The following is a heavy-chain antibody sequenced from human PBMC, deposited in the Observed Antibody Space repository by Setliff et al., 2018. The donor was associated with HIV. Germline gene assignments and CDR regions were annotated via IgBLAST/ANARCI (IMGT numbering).Heavy chain of an antibody. CDR1: GGTFSTYA. Sequence: GASVKVSCKASGGTFSTYAINWVRQAPGRGLEWLGGIIPVSGTANYAERFQDRVTISTDESKTSVYLQVSSLTSEDTAVYYCASDREEYCGHDCSSPLDNWGPGTLVTVSS. CDR3: ASDREEYCGHDCSSPLDN. D-gene: IGHD2-21*02. J-gene: IGHJ4*02. V-gene: IGHV1-69*05. CDR2: IIPVSGTA.